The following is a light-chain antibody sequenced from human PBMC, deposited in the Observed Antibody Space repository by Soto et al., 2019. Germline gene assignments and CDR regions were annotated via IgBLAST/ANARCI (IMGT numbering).Light chain of an antibody. J-gene: IGLJ1*01. V-gene: IGLV2-14*01. Sequence: QSVLTQPASVSGSPGQSITISCTGTSSDVGGYNYVSWYQQHPGKAPKLMIYEVSNRPSGVSNRFSGSKSGNTAPLTISGLQAEDEADYYCSSYTSSSTNDVFGTGTKLTVL. CDR2: EVS. CDR1: SSDVGGYNY. CDR3: SSYTSSSTNDV.